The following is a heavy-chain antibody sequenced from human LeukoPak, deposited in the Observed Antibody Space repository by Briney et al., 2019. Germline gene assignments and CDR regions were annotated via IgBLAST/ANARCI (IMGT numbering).Heavy chain of an antibody. V-gene: IGHV1-3*03. J-gene: IGHJ5*02. Sequence: ASVKVSCKASGYTFTSYAMHWVRQAPGQRLEWMGWINAGNGNTKYSQEFQGRVTITRDTSASTAYMELSSLRSEDMAVYYCARDNDDWNYSGWFDPWGQGTLVTVSS. CDR1: GYTFTSYA. CDR2: INAGNGNT. CDR3: ARDNDDWNYSGWFDP. D-gene: IGHD1-7*01.